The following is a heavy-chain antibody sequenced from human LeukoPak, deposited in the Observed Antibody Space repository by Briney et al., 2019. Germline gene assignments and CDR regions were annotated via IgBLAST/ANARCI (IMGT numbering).Heavy chain of an antibody. V-gene: IGHV4-30-2*01. Sequence: SSRTLSLTCTVSGGSVSSGGHYWSWVRQPPGKGLEWIGYVYQSGITYYNPSLKSRVTISGDRSKNQFSLELTSVTAADTAVYYCARSLAVAGPSRFDYWGQGTLVTVSS. CDR1: GGSVSSGGHY. J-gene: IGHJ4*02. CDR3: ARSLAVAGPSRFDY. D-gene: IGHD6-19*01. CDR2: VYQSGIT.